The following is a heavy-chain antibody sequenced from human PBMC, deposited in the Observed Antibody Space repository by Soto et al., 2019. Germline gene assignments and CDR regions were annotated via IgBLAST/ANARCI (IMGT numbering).Heavy chain of an antibody. J-gene: IGHJ4*02. CDR2: VSGSGGNT. CDR1: GFTFSSYA. CDR3: AKGPHSSGWHYFDY. V-gene: IGHV3-23*01. Sequence: VGSLRLSCAASGFTFSSYAMSWVRQAPGKGLEWVSTVSGSGGNTYYADSVKGRFTISRDNSESTLYLEMISLRAEDMAIYYCAKGPHSSGWHYFDYWGQGTLVTVPQ. D-gene: IGHD6-19*01.